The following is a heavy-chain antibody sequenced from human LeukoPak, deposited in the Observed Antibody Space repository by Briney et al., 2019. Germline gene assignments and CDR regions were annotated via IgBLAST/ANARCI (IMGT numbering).Heavy chain of an antibody. V-gene: IGHV3-33*01. CDR3: ARGRAGNYHDY. CDR1: GFTFSSYG. CDR2: IWYDGSNK. D-gene: IGHD1-7*01. J-gene: IGHJ4*02. Sequence: GGSLRLSCAASGFTFSSYGMHWVRQAPGKGLEWVAVIWYDGSNKYYADSVKGRFTISRDNSKNTLYLQLNGLRVEDTAVYYCARGRAGNYHDYWGQGTLVTVTS.